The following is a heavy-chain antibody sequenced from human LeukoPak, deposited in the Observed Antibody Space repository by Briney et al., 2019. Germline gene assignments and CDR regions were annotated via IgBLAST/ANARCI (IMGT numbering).Heavy chain of an antibody. D-gene: IGHD2-2*02. CDR2: ISAYNGNT. CDR3: ARAVGYCSSTSCYMYYFDY. V-gene: IGHV1-18*01. Sequence: ASVKVSCKASGYTFTSYGISWVRQAPGQGLEWMGWISAYNGNTNYAQKLQGRVTMTTDTSTSTAYMELRSLRSDDTAVYSCARAVGYCSSTSCYMYYFDYWGQGTLVTVSS. CDR1: GYTFTSYG. J-gene: IGHJ4*02.